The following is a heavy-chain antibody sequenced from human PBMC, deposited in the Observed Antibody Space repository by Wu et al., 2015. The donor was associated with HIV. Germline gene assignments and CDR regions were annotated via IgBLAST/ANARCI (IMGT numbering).Heavy chain of an antibody. D-gene: IGHD5-12*01. CDR2: VNPLFGTT. CDR3: ARNTDSVATSLYSLGV. CDR1: GDGFTSYA. V-gene: IGHV1-69*05. J-gene: IGHJ6*02. Sequence: QVQLIQFGAEVHKPGSSVKVSCKASGDGFTSYAVSWVRQAPGQGLEWMGGVNPLFGTTKHTQKFQDRVTFTTDEWKTTAYMELRSLRFEDTGVYYCARNTDSVATSLYSLGVWGQGTVVTVSS.